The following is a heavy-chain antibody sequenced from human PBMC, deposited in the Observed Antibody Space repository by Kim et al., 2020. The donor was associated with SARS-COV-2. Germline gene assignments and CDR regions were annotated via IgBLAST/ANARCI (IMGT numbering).Heavy chain of an antibody. CDR3: ARSAYSSSSYYFDY. CDR2: INHSGST. V-gene: IGHV4-34*01. J-gene: IGHJ4*02. Sequence: SETLSLTCAVYGGSFSGYYWSWIRQPPGKGLEWIGEINHSGSTNYNPSLKSRVTISVDTSKNQFSLKLSSVTAADTAVYYCARSAYSSSSYYFDYWGQGTLVTVSS. D-gene: IGHD6-13*01. CDR1: GGSFSGYY.